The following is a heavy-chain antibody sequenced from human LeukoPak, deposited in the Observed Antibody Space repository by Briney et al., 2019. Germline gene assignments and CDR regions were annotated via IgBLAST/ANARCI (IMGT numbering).Heavy chain of an antibody. Sequence: ASVKVSCKASGYTFVAHYMHWVRQAPGQGLEWMGWINPNSGGTNYAQKFQGRVTMTRDTSISTAYMELSRLRSDDTAVYYCATTAGYSSSWPSDYWGQGTLVTVSS. D-gene: IGHD6-13*01. CDR1: GYTFVAHY. J-gene: IGHJ4*02. CDR2: INPNSGGT. CDR3: ATTAGYSSSWPSDY. V-gene: IGHV1-2*02.